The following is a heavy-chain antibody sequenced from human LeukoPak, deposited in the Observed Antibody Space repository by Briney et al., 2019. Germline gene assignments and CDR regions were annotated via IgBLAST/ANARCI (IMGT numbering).Heavy chain of an antibody. J-gene: IGHJ4*02. CDR1: GFTFSSYE. CDR3: ARGYVAVAGRCLDY. V-gene: IGHV3-48*03. CDR2: ISSSGSTI. Sequence: PGGSLRLSCAASGFTFSSYEMNWVRQAPGKGLEWVSYISSSGSTIYYADSVKGRFTISRDNAKNSLNLQMNSLRAEDTAVYYCARGYVAVAGRCLDYWGQGTLVTVSS. D-gene: IGHD6-19*01.